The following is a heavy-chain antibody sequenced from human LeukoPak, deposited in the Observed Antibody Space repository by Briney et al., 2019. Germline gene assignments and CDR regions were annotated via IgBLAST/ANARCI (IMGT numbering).Heavy chain of an antibody. CDR1: GITFNNYW. CDR2: IDTDGSGT. V-gene: IGHV3-74*01. D-gene: IGHD6-19*01. J-gene: IGHJ4*02. CDR3: ARGGYSSGLDY. Sequence: TGASLRLSCAASGITFNNYWLHWVRQAPGKGLVWVSRIDTDGSGTIYADSVKGRFTVSRDNAKNTLYLQMTSLRAEDTAVYYCARGGYSSGLDYWGQGILVTVSS.